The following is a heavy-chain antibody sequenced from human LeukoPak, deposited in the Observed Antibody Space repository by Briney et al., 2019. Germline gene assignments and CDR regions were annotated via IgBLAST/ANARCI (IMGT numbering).Heavy chain of an antibody. V-gene: IGHV1-2*02. Sequence: RASVKVSCKASGYTFTGYYMHWVRQAPGQGLEWMGLINPNSGGTNYAQKFQGRVTMTRDTSISTAYMELSRLRSDDTAVYYCARISGPLGFYYMDVWGKGTTVTVSS. CDR3: ARISGPLGFYYMDV. D-gene: IGHD3-10*01. CDR2: INPNSGGT. J-gene: IGHJ6*03. CDR1: GYTFTGYY.